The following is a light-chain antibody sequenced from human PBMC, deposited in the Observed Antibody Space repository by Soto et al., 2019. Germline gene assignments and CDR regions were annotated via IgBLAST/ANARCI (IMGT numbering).Light chain of an antibody. CDR3: LQDYNYPLT. J-gene: IGKJ1*01. V-gene: IGKV1-5*03. CDR2: KAS. Sequence: IQMTQSPSTLSGSVGDRVTITCRASQTISSWLAWYQQKPGKAPKLLIYKASTLKSGVPSRFSGSGSGTDFTLTISSLQPEDFATYYCLQDYNYPLTFGQGTKVDIK. CDR1: QTISSW.